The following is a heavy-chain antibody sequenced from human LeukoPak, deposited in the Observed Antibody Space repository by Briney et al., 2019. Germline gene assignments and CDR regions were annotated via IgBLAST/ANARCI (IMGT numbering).Heavy chain of an antibody. Sequence: QPGGSLRLSCAASGFTFNNFAMSWVRQAPGKGLEWVSYISSSGSTIYYADSVKGRFTISRDNAKNSLYLQMNSLRAEDTAVYYCARGDSSSFGYWGQGTLVTVSS. J-gene: IGHJ4*02. D-gene: IGHD6-6*01. V-gene: IGHV3-48*04. CDR2: ISSSGSTI. CDR1: GFTFNNFA. CDR3: ARGDSSSFGY.